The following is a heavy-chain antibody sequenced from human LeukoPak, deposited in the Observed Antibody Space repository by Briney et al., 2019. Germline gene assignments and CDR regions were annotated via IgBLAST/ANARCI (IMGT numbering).Heavy chain of an antibody. CDR2: IYYSGST. V-gene: IGHV4-59*01. Sequence: SETLSLTCTVSGGSISNYYWSWIRQPPGKGLEWIGYIYYSGSTNYNPSLKSRVTISVDTSKNQFSLKLSSAAAADTAVYYCARVGGSGSYLHWFDPWGQGTLVSVS. D-gene: IGHD3-10*01. CDR1: GGSISNYY. CDR3: ARVGGSGSYLHWFDP. J-gene: IGHJ5*02.